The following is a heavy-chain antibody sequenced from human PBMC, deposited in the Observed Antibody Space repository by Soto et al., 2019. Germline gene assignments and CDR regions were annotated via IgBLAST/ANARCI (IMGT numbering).Heavy chain of an antibody. CDR2: IYYSGST. J-gene: IGHJ4*02. Sequence: SETLSLTCAVYGGSFSVYYWTWIRQPPGKGLEWIGYIYYSGSTNYNPSLKSRVTISVDTSKNQFSLKLSSVTAADTAVYYCARGESIAVDYDYWGQGTLVTVS. CDR1: GGSFSVYY. V-gene: IGHV4-59*01. D-gene: IGHD6-19*01. CDR3: ARGESIAVDYDY.